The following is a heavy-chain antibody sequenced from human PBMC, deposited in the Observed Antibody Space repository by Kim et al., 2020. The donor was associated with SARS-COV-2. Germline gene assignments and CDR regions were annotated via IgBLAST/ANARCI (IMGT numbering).Heavy chain of an antibody. CDR3: ASRIFTSFDS. D-gene: IGHD3-3*02. Sequence: RTTYRDAVKGPFTDSRDSAKNTLYLQRNSLGAEDTATYYCASRIFTSFDSWGQGTLVTVSS. J-gene: IGHJ4*02. CDR2: RT. V-gene: IGHV3-74*01.